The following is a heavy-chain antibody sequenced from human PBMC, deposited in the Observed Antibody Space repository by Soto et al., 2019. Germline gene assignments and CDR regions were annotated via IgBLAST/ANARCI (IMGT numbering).Heavy chain of an antibody. J-gene: IGHJ4*02. Sequence: QVQLVESGGGVVQPGRSLRLSCAASGSTFSSYAMHWVRQAPGKGLVWVAVIWYDGSNDDYADSVKGRFTISRDNSQTTLFLQMISLRVADTAVYYCAREEAGSFDRWGQGTLVTVSS. CDR2: IWYDGSND. CDR3: AREEAGSFDR. V-gene: IGHV3-33*01. CDR1: GSTFSSYA. D-gene: IGHD6-25*01.